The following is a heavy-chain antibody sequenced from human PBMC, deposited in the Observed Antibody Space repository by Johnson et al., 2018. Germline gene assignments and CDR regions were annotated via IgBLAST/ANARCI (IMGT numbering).Heavy chain of an antibody. V-gene: IGHV4-4*07. CDR1: GGSISGFH. Sequence: QVQLQESGPGLVKHSETLSLTCIVSGGSISGFHCNWIRQPAGRGLEWIGRFYSTKSPDYNPSLKSRVTMSVDTSKNQFSLKLSSGTAADTAVYYCARDGGRDGDEGHGYMDFWGQGTTVTVSS. CDR3: ARDGGRDGDEGHGYMDF. D-gene: IGHD4-17*01. J-gene: IGHJ6*03. CDR2: FYSTKSP.